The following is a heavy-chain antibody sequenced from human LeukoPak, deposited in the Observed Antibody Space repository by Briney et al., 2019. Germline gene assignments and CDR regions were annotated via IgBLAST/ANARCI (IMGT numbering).Heavy chain of an antibody. CDR3: ARVSPTYCGGDCYYSYYFDY. CDR1: GGSFSGYY. J-gene: IGHJ4*02. Sequence: SETLSFTCAVYGGSFSGYYWSWIRQPPGKGLEWIGEINHSGSTNYNPSLKSRVTISVDTSKNQFSLKLSSVTAADTAVYYCARVSPTYCGGDCYYSYYFDYWGQGTLVTVSS. V-gene: IGHV4-34*01. D-gene: IGHD2-21*02. CDR2: INHSGST.